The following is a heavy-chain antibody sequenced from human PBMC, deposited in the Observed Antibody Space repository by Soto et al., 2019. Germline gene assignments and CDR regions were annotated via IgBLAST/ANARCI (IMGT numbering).Heavy chain of an antibody. Sequence: SSETLSLTCAVDGGSFSGYYWSWIRQPPGKGLEWIGEINHSGSTNYNPSLKSRVTISVDTSKNQFSLKLSSVTAAETAVYYCARANSWFGELALTDVWGQGTTVTGSS. CDR2: INHSGST. J-gene: IGHJ6*02. V-gene: IGHV4-34*01. CDR3: ARANSWFGELALTDV. D-gene: IGHD3-10*01. CDR1: GGSFSGYY.